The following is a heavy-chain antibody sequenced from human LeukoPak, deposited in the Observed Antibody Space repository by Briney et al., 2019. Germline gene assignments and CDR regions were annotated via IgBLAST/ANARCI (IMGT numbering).Heavy chain of an antibody. V-gene: IGHV1-69*06. CDR3: ASGRTDIVVVPATLRNYYFDY. J-gene: IGHJ4*02. Sequence: GASVKVSCKASGGTFSSYDISWVRQAPGQGREWMGGIMPISGTANYAQKLQGRVTITADKPTNTAYMELSSLRSEDTAVYYCASGRTDIVVVPATLRNYYFDYWGQGTLVTVSS. CDR2: IMPISGTA. D-gene: IGHD2-2*01. CDR1: GGTFSSYD.